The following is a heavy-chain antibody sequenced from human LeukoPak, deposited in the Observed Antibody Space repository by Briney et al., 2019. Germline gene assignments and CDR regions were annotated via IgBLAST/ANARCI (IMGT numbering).Heavy chain of an antibody. Sequence: SETLSLTCAVYGGSFSGYYWSWIRQPPGKGLEWIGEINHSGSTNYNPSLKSRVTISVDTSKNQFSLKLSSVTAADTAVYYCARRHGIAAAGTTGAFDYWGQGTLVTVSS. J-gene: IGHJ4*02. CDR1: GGSFSGYY. V-gene: IGHV4-34*01. CDR3: ARRHGIAAAGTTGAFDY. D-gene: IGHD6-13*01. CDR2: INHSGST.